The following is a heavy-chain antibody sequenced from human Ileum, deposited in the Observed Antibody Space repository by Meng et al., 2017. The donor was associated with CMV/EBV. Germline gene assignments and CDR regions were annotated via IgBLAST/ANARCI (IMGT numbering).Heavy chain of an antibody. Sequence: GGSLRLSCVASGLAFNTYWMSWVRQAPGMGLEWISVIYSGGSTNYADSVKGRFTISRDNSKNTLYLQMNSLTSGDTAVYFCAREFFLDHWGQGTLVTVSS. D-gene: IGHD3-10*01. J-gene: IGHJ4*02. CDR2: IYSGGST. CDR3: AREFFLDH. V-gene: IGHV3-66*02. CDR1: GLAFNTYW.